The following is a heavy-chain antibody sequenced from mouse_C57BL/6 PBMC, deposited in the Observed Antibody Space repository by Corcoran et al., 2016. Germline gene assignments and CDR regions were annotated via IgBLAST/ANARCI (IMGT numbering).Heavy chain of an antibody. Sequence: QIQLQQSGPELVKPGASVKISCKASGYTFTDYSINWVKQRPGQGLEWIGWIYPGSGNTKYNEKFKGKATLTVDTSSSTAYMQLSSLTSEDSAVYFCARQQIYYGNPYAMDYWGQGTSVTVSS. CDR3: ARQQIYYGNPYAMDY. CDR2: IYPGSGNT. D-gene: IGHD2-1*01. CDR1: GYTFTDYS. V-gene: IGHV1-84*01. J-gene: IGHJ4*01.